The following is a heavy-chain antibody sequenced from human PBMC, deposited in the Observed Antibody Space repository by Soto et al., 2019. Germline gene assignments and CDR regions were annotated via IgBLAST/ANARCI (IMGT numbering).Heavy chain of an antibody. D-gene: IGHD6-6*01. CDR2: IYPGDSDT. J-gene: IGHJ6*02. Sequence: GESLKISCKGSGYSFTSYWIGWVRQMPGKGLEWMGIIYPGDSDTRYSPSFQGQVTISADKSISTAYLQWSSLKASDTAMYYCSRHEYSSPADPRGYYYYYGMDVWGQWTTVTVSS. V-gene: IGHV5-51*01. CDR1: GYSFTSYW. CDR3: SRHEYSSPADPRGYYYYYGMDV.